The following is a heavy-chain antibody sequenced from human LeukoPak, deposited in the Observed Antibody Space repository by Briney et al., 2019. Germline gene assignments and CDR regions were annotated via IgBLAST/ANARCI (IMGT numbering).Heavy chain of an antibody. V-gene: IGHV4-61*01. CDR1: GGSVSSGSYY. CDR3: ARGDYDILTGYSDSEYFQH. Sequence: SETLSLTCTVSGGSVSSGSYYWNWIRQPPGKGLEWIGYIYYSGSTNYNPSLKSRVTISVDTSKNQFSLKLSSVTAADTAVYYCARGDYDILTGYSDSEYFQHWGQGTLVTVSS. D-gene: IGHD3-9*01. J-gene: IGHJ1*01. CDR2: IYYSGST.